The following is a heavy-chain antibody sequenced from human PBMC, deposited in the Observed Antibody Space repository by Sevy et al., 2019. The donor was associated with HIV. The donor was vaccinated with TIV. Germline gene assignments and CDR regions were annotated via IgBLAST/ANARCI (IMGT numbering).Heavy chain of an antibody. Sequence: GGSLRLSCTASGFNFGEYAMSWVRQAPGKGLEWVSGIGGSGSSTYYGNSMKGRLTISRDNSNKTLYLHMNTLIAEDTAVYYCAKGNDFWSGHYFDSWGQGTLVTVSS. CDR3: AKGNDFWSGHYFDS. CDR2: IGGSGSST. CDR1: GFNFGEYA. J-gene: IGHJ4*02. V-gene: IGHV3-23*01. D-gene: IGHD3-3*01.